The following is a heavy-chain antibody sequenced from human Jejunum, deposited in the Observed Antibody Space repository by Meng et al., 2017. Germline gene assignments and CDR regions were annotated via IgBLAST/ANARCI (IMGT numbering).Heavy chain of an antibody. V-gene: IGHV3-7*01. D-gene: IGHD2/OR15-2a*01. CDR1: GFTFRDYG. CDR2: IKQDGSEK. Sequence: GGSLRLSCAASGFTFRDYGMTWVRQAPGKGLEWVANIKQDGSEKYYVDSVEGRFTISRDTAKNSLYLQMNSLRADDTAVYYCARDFSLLQESYYFDYWGQGTLVTVSS. J-gene: IGHJ4*02. CDR3: ARDFSLLQESYYFDY.